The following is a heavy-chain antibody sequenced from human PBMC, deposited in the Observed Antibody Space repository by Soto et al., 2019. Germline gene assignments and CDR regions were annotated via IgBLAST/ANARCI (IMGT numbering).Heavy chain of an antibody. Sequence: VGSLSLSCAASGFTFDTYAMNWVRQAPGKGLAWVSAIGTDSNTYYADSVKGRFTISRDNSRTTLYLQMNSLRAEDTALYYCVRKNPGTRPFDYWGQGTLVTVSS. CDR1: GFTFDTYA. J-gene: IGHJ4*01. CDR3: VRKNPGTRPFDY. V-gene: IGHV3-23*01. CDR2: IGTDSNT.